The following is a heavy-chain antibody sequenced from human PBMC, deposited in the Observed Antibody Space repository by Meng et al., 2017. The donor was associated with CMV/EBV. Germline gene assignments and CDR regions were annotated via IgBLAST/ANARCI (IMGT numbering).Heavy chain of an antibody. CDR3: ARGNDFWSGPDDY. Sequence: GESLKISCAASGFPFSSYSMNWVRQAPGTGLEWVSSISSSSSYIYYADSVKGRFTISKDNAKNSLYLQMNSLRAEATAVYYCARGNDFWSGPDDYWGQGTLVTVSS. CDR1: GFPFSSYS. D-gene: IGHD3-3*01. J-gene: IGHJ4*02. CDR2: ISSSSSYI. V-gene: IGHV3-21*01.